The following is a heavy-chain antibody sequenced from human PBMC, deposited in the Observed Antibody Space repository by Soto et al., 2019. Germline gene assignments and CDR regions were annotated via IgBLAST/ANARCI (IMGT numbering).Heavy chain of an antibody. CDR1: GTTFSLDG. CDR3: ARVSSGTQWAFDY. CDR2: IWNDGTNE. D-gene: IGHD1-26*01. Sequence: QVLLVESGGGVVQPGRSVRLSCAASGTTFSLDGMHCVRQAPGKGLEWVASIWNDGTNEKYAESVKGRFTISRDNSKNTLYLQMNSLRTEDTAIYYCARVSSGTQWAFDYWGQGTLVTVSS. V-gene: IGHV3-33*01. J-gene: IGHJ4*02.